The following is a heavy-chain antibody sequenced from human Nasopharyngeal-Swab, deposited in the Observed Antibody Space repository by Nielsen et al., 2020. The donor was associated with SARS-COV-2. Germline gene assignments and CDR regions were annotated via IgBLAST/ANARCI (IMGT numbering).Heavy chain of an antibody. CDR1: GGSISSYY. Sequence: SETLSLTCTGSGGSISSYYWSWIRQPPGKGLEWIGYIYYSGSTNYNPSLKSRVTISVDTSKNQFSLKLSSVTAADTAVYYCAREGDAFDIWGQGTMVTVSS. CDR3: AREGDAFDI. V-gene: IGHV4-59*13. CDR2: IYYSGST. J-gene: IGHJ3*02.